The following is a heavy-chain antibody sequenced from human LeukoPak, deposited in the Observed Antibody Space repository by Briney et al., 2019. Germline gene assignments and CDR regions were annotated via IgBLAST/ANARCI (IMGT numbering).Heavy chain of an antibody. CDR2: ISWNGDNI. CDR3: TKGSGSHYYFDY. J-gene: IGHJ4*02. Sequence: GGSLRLSCAASGSTFDDYAMHWVRQAPGKGLEWVSGISWNGDNIGYADSVKGRFTISRDNAKNSPYLQMNSLRVEDTALYYCTKGSGSHYYFDYWGQGTLVTVSS. CDR1: GSTFDDYA. D-gene: IGHD1-26*01. V-gene: IGHV3-9*01.